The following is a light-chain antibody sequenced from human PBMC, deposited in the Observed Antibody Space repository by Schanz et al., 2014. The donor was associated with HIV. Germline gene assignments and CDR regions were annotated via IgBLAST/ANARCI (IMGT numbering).Light chain of an antibody. CDR2: EVN. V-gene: IGLV2-8*01. CDR3: SSYEGSNNLV. CDR1: SSDVGGYHY. Sequence: QSALTQPPSASGSPGQSVTISCTGTSSDVGGYHYVSWYQQHPGKAPKLMIYEVNKRPSGVPDRFSGSKSGNTASLTVSGLQAEDEADYYCSSYEGSNNLVFGGGTKLTVL. J-gene: IGLJ3*02.